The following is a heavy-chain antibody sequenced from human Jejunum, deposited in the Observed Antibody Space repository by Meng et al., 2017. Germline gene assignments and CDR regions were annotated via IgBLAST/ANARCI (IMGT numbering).Heavy chain of an antibody. CDR2: IDPSEST. CDR3: ARAYCTDVSCHDFFDS. V-gene: IGHV4-4*02. Sequence: QVQLQESGPGLVKPSGTLSLTGAVSGASISRTNWWSWVRQPPGKGLEWIGKIDPSESTHYNPSLKGRVTISADRSKNQFSLRLTSVTAADTAIYYCARAYCTDVSCHDFFDSWGQGTLVTASS. J-gene: IGHJ4*02. D-gene: IGHD2-8*01. CDR1: GASISRTNW.